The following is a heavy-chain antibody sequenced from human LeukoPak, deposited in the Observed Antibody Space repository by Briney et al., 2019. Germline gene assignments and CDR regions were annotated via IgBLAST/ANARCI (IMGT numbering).Heavy chain of an antibody. CDR3: AKSGRWLQFSPDWFDP. Sequence: GGSLRLSCKASGFTFSSYGMHWVRQAPGKGLEWVIFIRYDGSNKYYADSVKGRFTISRDDSKNTLYLQMNSLRAEDTAVYYCAKSGRWLQFSPDWFDPWGQGTLVTVSS. J-gene: IGHJ5*02. CDR1: GFTFSSYG. V-gene: IGHV3-30*02. CDR2: IRYDGSNK. D-gene: IGHD5-24*01.